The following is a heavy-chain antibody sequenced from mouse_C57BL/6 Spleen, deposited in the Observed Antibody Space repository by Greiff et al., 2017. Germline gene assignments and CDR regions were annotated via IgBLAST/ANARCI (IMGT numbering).Heavy chain of an antibody. D-gene: IGHD2-10*01. J-gene: IGHJ2*01. CDR3: ARYAYFTFDD. V-gene: IGHV7-3*01. CDR2: IRNKANGFTT. Sequence: EVKLVESGGGLVQPGGSLSLSCAASGFTFTDYYMSWVRQPPGKALEWLGFIRNKANGFTTEYSAAVKGRFTISRDNSQSILYLQMNALRAEDSATYYCARYAYFTFDDWGQGTTLTVSS. CDR1: GFTFTDYY.